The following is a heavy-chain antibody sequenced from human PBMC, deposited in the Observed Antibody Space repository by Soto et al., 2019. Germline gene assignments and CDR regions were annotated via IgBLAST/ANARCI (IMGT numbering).Heavy chain of an antibody. J-gene: IGHJ3*02. CDR3: ATIPKVRYCSSTSCEPTDAFDI. D-gene: IGHD2-2*01. Sequence: SETLSLTCTVSGGSISSGGYYWSWIRQHPGKGLEWIGYIYYSGSTYYNPSLKSRVTISVDTSKNQFSLKLSSVTAADTAVYYCATIPKVRYCSSTSCEPTDAFDIWDQGTMVTISS. CDR1: GGSISSGGYY. V-gene: IGHV4-31*03. CDR2: IYYSGST.